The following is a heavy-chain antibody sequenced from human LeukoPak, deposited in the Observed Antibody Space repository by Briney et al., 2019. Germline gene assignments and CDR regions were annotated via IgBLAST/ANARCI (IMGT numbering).Heavy chain of an antibody. V-gene: IGHV3-23*01. CDR1: GFTFSCYA. D-gene: IGHD1-7*01. CDR3: AVAKTAATLDRYNWNYYFDY. J-gene: IGHJ4*02. CDR2: ISGSGGST. Sequence: GGSLRLSCAASGFTFSCYAVSWVRQAPGKGLEWVSAISGSGGSTYYADSVKGRFTISRDNSKNTLNLQMNSLRAEDTAVYYCAVAKTAATLDRYNWNYYFDYWGQGTLVTVSS.